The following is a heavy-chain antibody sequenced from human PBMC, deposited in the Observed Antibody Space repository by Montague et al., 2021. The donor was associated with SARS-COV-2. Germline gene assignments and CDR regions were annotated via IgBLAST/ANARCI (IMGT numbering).Heavy chain of an antibody. CDR3: ASVNTAGAY. CDR2: IYYSGST. CDR1: GGSVSGGSYY. J-gene: IGHJ4*02. V-gene: IGHV4-61*01. Sequence: SETLSLTCTVSGGSVSGGSYYWSWIRQPPGKGLEWIGYIYYSGSTNYNPSLKSRVTISVDTSKNQFSLKLSSVTAADTAVYYCASVNTAGAYWGQGTLVTVSS. D-gene: IGHD7-27*01.